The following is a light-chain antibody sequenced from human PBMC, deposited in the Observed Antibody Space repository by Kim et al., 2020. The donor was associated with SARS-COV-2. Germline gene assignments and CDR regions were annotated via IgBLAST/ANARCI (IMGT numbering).Light chain of an antibody. CDR2: KDT. Sequence: QSALTQPPSVSGSPGQSVTVSCTGTSSDVGLSNRVAWYQQSPGTAPKVLIYKDTNRPSGVPDRFSGSKSDNTASLTISGLQAADEADYYCSSFTRSGTYVFGTGTKVTVL. CDR3: SSFTRSGTYV. V-gene: IGLV2-18*02. CDR1: SSDVGLSNR. J-gene: IGLJ1*01.